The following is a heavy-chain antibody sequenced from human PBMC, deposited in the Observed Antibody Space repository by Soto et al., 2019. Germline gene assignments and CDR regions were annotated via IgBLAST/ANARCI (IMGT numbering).Heavy chain of an antibody. D-gene: IGHD3-10*01. Sequence: GESLKISCKGSGYSFTSYRISWVRQMPGKGLEWMGRIDPSDSYTNYSPSFQGHVTISADKSISTAYLQWNSLKASDTAMYYCARRKSGTRDAFDIWGQGTMVTVSS. CDR1: GYSFTSYR. J-gene: IGHJ3*02. V-gene: IGHV5-10-1*01. CDR3: ARRKSGTRDAFDI. CDR2: IDPSDSYT.